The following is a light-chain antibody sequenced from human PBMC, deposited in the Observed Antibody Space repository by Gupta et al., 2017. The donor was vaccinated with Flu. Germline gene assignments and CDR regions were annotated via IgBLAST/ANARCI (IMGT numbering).Light chain of an antibody. J-gene: IGLJ2*01. V-gene: IGLV2-14*01. CDR1: SGVIGDYTF. CDR3: SSYTNTNTLVV. CDR2: EVS. Sequence: SGVIGDYTFFSWYQHPPGKAPKLIIFEVSIRPSGFPNRFSGSKSGTTASLTISGLQAEAEADYYCSSYTNTNTLVVLGGGTKLTVL.